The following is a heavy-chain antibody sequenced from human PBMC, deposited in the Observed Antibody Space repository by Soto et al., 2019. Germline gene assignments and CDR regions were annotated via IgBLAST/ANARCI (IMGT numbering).Heavy chain of an antibody. CDR2: ISAYNGNT. J-gene: IGHJ4*02. CDR1: GYTFTSYG. V-gene: IGHV1-18*01. CDR3: ARSRDRYSGYDYDY. D-gene: IGHD5-12*01. Sequence: ASVKVSCKASGYTFTSYGISWVRQAPGQGLEWMGWISAYNGNTNYAQKLQGRVTMTTDTSTSTAYMEMRSLRSDDTAVYYCARSRDRYSGYDYDYWGQGTLVTVSS.